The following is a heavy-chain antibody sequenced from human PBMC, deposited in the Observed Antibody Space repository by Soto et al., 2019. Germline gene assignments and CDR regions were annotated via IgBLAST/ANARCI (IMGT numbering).Heavy chain of an antibody. D-gene: IGHD5-18*01. CDR2: ISSSSSYT. J-gene: IGHJ4*02. Sequence: EVQLVESGGGLVKPGGSLRLSCAASGFTFSSYSMNWVRQAPGTGLEWVSSISSSSSYTYYADSVKGRFTISRDNAKNSLYLQMNSLRAEDTAVYYCTRRGGYSYYFDYWGQGTLVTVSS. V-gene: IGHV3-21*01. CDR3: TRRGGYSYYFDY. CDR1: GFTFSSYS.